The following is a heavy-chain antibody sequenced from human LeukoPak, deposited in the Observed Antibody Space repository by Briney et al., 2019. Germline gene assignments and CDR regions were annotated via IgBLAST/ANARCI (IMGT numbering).Heavy chain of an antibody. CDR3: ARELKSGDKGDY. Sequence: SETLSLTCAVYGGSFSGYYWSWIRQPPGKGLEWIGEINHSGSTNYNPSLKSRVTISVDTSKNQFSLKLSSVTAADTAVYYCARELKSGDKGDYWGQGTLVTVSS. J-gene: IGHJ4*02. CDR2: INHSGST. CDR1: GGSFSGYY. D-gene: IGHD3-3*01. V-gene: IGHV4-34*01.